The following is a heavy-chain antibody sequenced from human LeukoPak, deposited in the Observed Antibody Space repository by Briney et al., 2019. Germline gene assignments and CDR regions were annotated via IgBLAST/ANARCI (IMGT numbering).Heavy chain of an antibody. CDR1: GFTFSSYG. CDR3: AKAVVVAATPLSLFDY. V-gene: IGHV3-23*01. Sequence: GGSLRLSCAASGFTFSSYGMSWVRQAPGKGLEWVSAISGSGGSTYYADSVKGRFTISRDNSKNTLYLQMNSLRAEDTAVYYCAKAVVVAATPLSLFDYWGQGTLVTVSS. D-gene: IGHD2-15*01. CDR2: ISGSGGST. J-gene: IGHJ4*02.